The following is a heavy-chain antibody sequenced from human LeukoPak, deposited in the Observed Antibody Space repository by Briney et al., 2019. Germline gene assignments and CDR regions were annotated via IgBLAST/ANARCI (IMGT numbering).Heavy chain of an antibody. J-gene: IGHJ4*02. D-gene: IGHD2-2*01. CDR1: GYTYTGYY. V-gene: IGHV1-2*02. CDR3: ARVVAAMPEDYFDY. Sequence: ASVKVSCKASGYTYTGYYMHWVRQAPGQGLEWMGWINPNSGGTNYAQKFQGRVTMTRDTSISTAYMELSRLRSDDTAVYYCARVVAAMPEDYFDYWGQGTLVTVSS. CDR2: INPNSGGT.